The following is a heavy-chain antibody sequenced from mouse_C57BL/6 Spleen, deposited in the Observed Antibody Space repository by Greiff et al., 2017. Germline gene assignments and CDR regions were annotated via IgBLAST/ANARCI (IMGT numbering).Heavy chain of an antibody. V-gene: IGHV1-52*01. CDR2: IDPSDSET. J-gene: IGHJ4*01. CDR1: GYTFTSYW. D-gene: IGHD1-1*01. CDR3: ARAGDYYGSTSMDY. Sequence: QVQLQQSGAELVRPGSSVKLSCKASGYTFTSYWMHWVKQRPIQGLEWIGNIDPSDSETHYNQKFKDKATLTVDKSSSTAYMQLSSLTSEDSAVYYCARAGDYYGSTSMDYWGQGTSVTVAS.